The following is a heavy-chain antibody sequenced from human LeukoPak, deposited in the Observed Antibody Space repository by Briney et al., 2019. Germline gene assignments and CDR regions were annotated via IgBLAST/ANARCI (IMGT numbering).Heavy chain of an antibody. D-gene: IGHD2-15*01. V-gene: IGHV3-7*01. Sequence: GGSLRLSCAASGFTLSSSWMSWVRQAPGKGLQWVANIKEDESEKDYVDSVKGRFTISRDNAKNSLDLQMNSLRAEDTAVYYCARDGLAAATLHWCFDLWGRGTLVTVSS. CDR2: IKEDESEK. J-gene: IGHJ2*01. CDR3: ARDGLAAATLHWCFDL. CDR1: GFTLSSSW.